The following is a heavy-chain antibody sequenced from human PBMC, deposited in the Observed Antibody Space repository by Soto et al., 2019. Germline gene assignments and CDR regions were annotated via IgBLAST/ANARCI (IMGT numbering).Heavy chain of an antibody. V-gene: IGHV3-20*04. CDR3: ARDFESNDYDFWSDPNAPSSDY. CDR1: GFTFDDYG. D-gene: IGHD3-3*01. Sequence: GGSLRLSCAASGFTFDDYGMSWVRQAPGKGLEWVSGINWNGGSTGYADSVKGRFTISRDNAKNSLYLQMNSLRAEDTALYYCARDFESNDYDFWSDPNAPSSDYWGQGTLVTVSS. CDR2: INWNGGST. J-gene: IGHJ4*02.